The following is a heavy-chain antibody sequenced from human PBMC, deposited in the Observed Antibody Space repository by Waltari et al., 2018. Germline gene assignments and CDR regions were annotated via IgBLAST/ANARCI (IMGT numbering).Heavy chain of an antibody. CDR1: GFTFSSYS. J-gene: IGHJ4*02. CDR3: ARGQWELLSLVPRLGYFDY. V-gene: IGHV3-21*01. Sequence: EVQLVESGGGLVKPGGSLRLSCAASGFTFSSYSMNWVRQAPGKGLEWVSSISSSSSYIYYADSVKGRFTISRDNSKNTLYLQMNSLRAEDTAVYYCARGQWELLSLVPRLGYFDYWGQGTLVTVSS. CDR2: ISSSSSYI. D-gene: IGHD1-26*01.